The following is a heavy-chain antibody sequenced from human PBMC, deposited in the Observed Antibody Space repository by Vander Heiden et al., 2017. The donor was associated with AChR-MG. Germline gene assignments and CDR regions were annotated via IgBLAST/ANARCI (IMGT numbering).Heavy chain of an antibody. CDR1: GGSFSGYY. V-gene: IGHV4-34*01. CDR2: INHSGST. Sequence: QVQLQQWGAGLLKPSETLSLTCAVYGGSFSGYYWSWIRQPPGKGLEWIGEINHSGSTNYNPSLKSRVTISVDTSKNQFSLKLSSVTAADTAVYYCARGRGLWVVVVPAAIYDYWGQGTLVTVSS. CDR3: ARGRGLWVVVVPAAIYDY. J-gene: IGHJ4*02. D-gene: IGHD2-2*02.